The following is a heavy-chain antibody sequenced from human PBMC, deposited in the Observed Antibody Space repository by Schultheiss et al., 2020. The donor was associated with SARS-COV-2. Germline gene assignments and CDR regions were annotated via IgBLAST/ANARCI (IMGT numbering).Heavy chain of an antibody. V-gene: IGHV4-61*08. D-gene: IGHD2-15*01. Sequence: SETLSLTCTVSGGSISSGGYYWSWIRQHPGKGLEWIGYIYYSGSTNYNPSLKSRVTISVDTSKNQFSLKLSSVTAADTAVYYCARRSLATFLDYGVDVWGQGTTVTVSS. J-gene: IGHJ6*02. CDR1: GGSISSGGYY. CDR3: ARRSLATFLDYGVDV. CDR2: IYYSGST.